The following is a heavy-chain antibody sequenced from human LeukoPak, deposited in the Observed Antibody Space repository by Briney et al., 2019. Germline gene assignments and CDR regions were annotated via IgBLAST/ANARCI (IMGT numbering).Heavy chain of an antibody. CDR1: GFTFSTYW. CDR3: ARTGYTSYHGMDV. D-gene: IGHD3/OR15-3a*01. CDR2: ILSDGSSA. J-gene: IGHJ6*02. Sequence: GGSLRLSCAASGFTFSTYWMHWVRQAPGKGLVWVSRILSDGSSASYADSVKGRFTISRDNAKNTLYLQMSSLRAEDTAVYYCARTGYTSYHGMDVWGQGTTVTVSS. V-gene: IGHV3-74*01.